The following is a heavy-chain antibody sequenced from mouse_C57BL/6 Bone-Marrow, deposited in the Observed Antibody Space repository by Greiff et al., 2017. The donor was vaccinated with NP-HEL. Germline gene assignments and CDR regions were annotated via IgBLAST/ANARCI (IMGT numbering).Heavy chain of an antibody. CDR3: ARWGLRLYAMDY. CDR2: IHPNSGST. J-gene: IGHJ4*01. D-gene: IGHD1-2*01. CDR1: GYTFTSYW. Sequence: QVQLQQPGAELVKPGASVKLSCKASGYTFTSYWMHWVKQRPGQGLEWIGMIHPNSGSTNYNEKFKSNATLTVDKSSSTAYMQLSSLTSEDSAVYYCARWGLRLYAMDYWGQGTSVTVSS. V-gene: IGHV1-64*01.